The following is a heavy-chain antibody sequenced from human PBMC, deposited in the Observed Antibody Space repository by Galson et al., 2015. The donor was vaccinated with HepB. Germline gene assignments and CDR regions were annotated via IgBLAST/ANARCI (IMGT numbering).Heavy chain of an antibody. Sequence: SLRLSCAASGFTFSSYAMHWVRQAPGKGLEWVAVISYDGSNKYYADSVKGRFTISRDNSKNTLYLQMNSLRAEGTAVYYCARAVEMAVAGRAYLHDWGQGTLVTVSS. V-gene: IGHV3-30-3*01. CDR2: ISYDGSNK. CDR1: GFTFSSYA. CDR3: ARAVEMAVAGRAYLHD. D-gene: IGHD6-19*01. J-gene: IGHJ4*02.